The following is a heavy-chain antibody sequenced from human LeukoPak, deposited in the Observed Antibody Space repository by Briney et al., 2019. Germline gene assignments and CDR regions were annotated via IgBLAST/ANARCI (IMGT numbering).Heavy chain of an antibody. Sequence: QPGGSLRLSCAASGFTFRNHDMTWVRQTPGKGLEWVSSISATGGHTYYADSVQGRFTISRDNSKNTLSLQLNSLRAEDTAVYYCAKADYPTVSCIDDWGQGTLVTVSS. D-gene: IGHD2-15*01. CDR2: ISATGGHT. V-gene: IGHV3-23*01. CDR3: AKADYPTVSCIDD. CDR1: GFTFRNHD. J-gene: IGHJ4*02.